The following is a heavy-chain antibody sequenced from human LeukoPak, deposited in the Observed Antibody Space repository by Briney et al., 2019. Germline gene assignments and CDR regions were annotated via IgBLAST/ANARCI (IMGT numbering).Heavy chain of an antibody. J-gene: IGHJ6*03. D-gene: IGHD5-24*01. Sequence: SETLSLTCAVYGGSFSGYYWSWIRQPPGKGLEWIGEINHSGSTNYNPSLKSRVTTSVDTSKNQFSLKLSSVTAADTAVYYCARGRRDGYNYYYYMDVWGKGTTVTVSS. CDR2: INHSGST. CDR1: GGSFSGYY. V-gene: IGHV4-34*01. CDR3: ARGRRDGYNYYYYMDV.